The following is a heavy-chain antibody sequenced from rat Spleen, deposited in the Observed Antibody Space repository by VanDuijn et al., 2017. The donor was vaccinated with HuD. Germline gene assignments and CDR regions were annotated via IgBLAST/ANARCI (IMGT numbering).Heavy chain of an antibody. V-gene: IGHV3-3*01. CDR1: GYSIKSSYR. J-gene: IGHJ2*01. CDR3: ARDTNYFDY. Sequence: EVQLQESGPGLVKPSQSLSLTCSVTGYSIKSSYRWNWIRKFPGNKMEWMGYINSAGSTIYNPPLESRISITRDTFKNQFFPQVKSVTTADTATYYCARDTNYFDYWGHGVMVTVSS. CDR2: INSAGST. D-gene: IGHD2-1*01.